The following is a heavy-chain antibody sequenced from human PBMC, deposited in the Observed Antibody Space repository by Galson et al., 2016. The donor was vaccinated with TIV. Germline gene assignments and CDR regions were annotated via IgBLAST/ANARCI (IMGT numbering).Heavy chain of an antibody. CDR2: IWSDGSYK. Sequence: SLRLSCAASGFTFSTYGMHWVRQSPGKGLEWVGIIWSDGSYKYYGDSVKGRFTISRDNSNNTLYLQMNSLRAEDAAVYYCAKGLTPSGGDFLIDAWGKGTTVTVSS. V-gene: IGHV3-33*06. CDR1: GFTFSTYG. D-gene: IGHD2-21*02. J-gene: IGHJ6*03. CDR3: AKGLTPSGGDFLIDA.